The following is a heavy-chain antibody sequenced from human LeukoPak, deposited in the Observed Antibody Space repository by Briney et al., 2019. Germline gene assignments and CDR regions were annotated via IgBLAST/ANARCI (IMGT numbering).Heavy chain of an antibody. V-gene: IGHV3-53*01. CDR2: IYSGGST. Sequence: GGSLRLSCAASGFTVSSNYMSWVRQAPGKGLEWVSVIYSGGSTYYADSVKGRFTISRDNSKNTLYLQMNSLRAEDTAVYYCARGRPRTYYDFWSGYINWFDPWGQGTLVTVSS. D-gene: IGHD3-3*01. CDR3: ARGRPRTYYDFWSGYINWFDP. J-gene: IGHJ5*02. CDR1: GFTVSSNY.